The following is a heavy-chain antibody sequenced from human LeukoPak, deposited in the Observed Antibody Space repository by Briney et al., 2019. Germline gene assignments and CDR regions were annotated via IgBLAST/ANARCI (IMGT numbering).Heavy chain of an antibody. J-gene: IGHJ5*02. D-gene: IGHD6-19*01. V-gene: IGHV4-59*01. CDR1: GGSISSYY. Sequence: SETLSLTCTVSGGSISSYYWSWIRQPPGKGLEWIGYIYYSGSTNYNPSLKSRVTISVDTSKNQFSLKLSSVTAADTAVYYCARARYSSGWYRANWSDPWGQGTLVTVSS. CDR3: ARARYSSGWYRANWSDP. CDR2: IYYSGST.